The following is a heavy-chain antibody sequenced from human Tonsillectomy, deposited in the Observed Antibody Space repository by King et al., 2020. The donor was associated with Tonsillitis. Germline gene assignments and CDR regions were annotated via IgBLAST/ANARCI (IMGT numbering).Heavy chain of an antibody. CDR3: ARQAGAVWGFYYYMDV. Sequence: VQLVESGAEVKKSGESLRISCKGSGYSFTSYWINWVRQMPGKGLEWVGRIDPSDSYTNYSPAFQGHVTISADTSISTAYLQWISLKASDTAMYYCARQAGAVWGFYYYMDVWGKGTTVTVSS. J-gene: IGHJ6*03. V-gene: IGHV5-10-1*03. D-gene: IGHD6-13*01. CDR1: GYSFTSYW. CDR2: IDPSDSYT.